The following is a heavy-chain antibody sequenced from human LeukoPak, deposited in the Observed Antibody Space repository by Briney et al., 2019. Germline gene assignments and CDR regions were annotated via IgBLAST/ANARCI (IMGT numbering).Heavy chain of an antibody. D-gene: IGHD3-22*01. Sequence: GGSLRLSCAASGFTFSSYAMSWVRQAPGKGLEWVLAISGSGSSTYYADSVKGRFTISRDNSKNTLYLQMNSLRAEDTAVYYCAKDPTMMVVVIPDYWGQGTLVTVSS. J-gene: IGHJ4*02. CDR1: GFTFSSYA. CDR3: AKDPTMMVVVIPDY. CDR2: ISGSGSST. V-gene: IGHV3-23*01.